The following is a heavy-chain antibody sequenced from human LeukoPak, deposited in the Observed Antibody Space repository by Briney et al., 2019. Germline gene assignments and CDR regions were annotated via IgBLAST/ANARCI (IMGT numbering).Heavy chain of an antibody. CDR1: GGSVSSGSYY. CDR2: IYYSGST. Sequence: SETLSLTCTVSGGSVSSGSYYWSWIRQPPGKGLEWIGYIYYSGSTNYNPSLKSRVTISVDTSKNQFSPKLSSVTAADTAVYYCARDLVEWERRRAFDIWGQGTMVTVSS. CDR3: ARDLVEWERRRAFDI. D-gene: IGHD1-26*01. J-gene: IGHJ3*02. V-gene: IGHV4-61*01.